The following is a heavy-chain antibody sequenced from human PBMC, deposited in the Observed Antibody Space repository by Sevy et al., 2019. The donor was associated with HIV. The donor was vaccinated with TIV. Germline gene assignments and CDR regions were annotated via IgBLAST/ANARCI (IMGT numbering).Heavy chain of an antibody. Sequence: GGSLRLSCAASGFTFSSYAMHWVRQAPGKGLEWVAVISYDGSNKYYADSVKGRFTISRDNSKKALYLQMNSLRAEDTAVYYCARDIGYCSSTSCFYYYGMDVWGQGTTVTVSS. CDR2: ISYDGSNK. V-gene: IGHV3-30-3*01. CDR1: GFTFSSYA. J-gene: IGHJ6*02. CDR3: ARDIGYCSSTSCFYYYGMDV. D-gene: IGHD2-2*01.